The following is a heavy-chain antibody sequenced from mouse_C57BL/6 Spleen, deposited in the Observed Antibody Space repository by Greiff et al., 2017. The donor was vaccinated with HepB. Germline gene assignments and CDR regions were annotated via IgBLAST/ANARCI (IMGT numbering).Heavy chain of an antibody. Sequence: EVQLQQSGPELVKPGASVKISCKASGYTFTDYYMNWVKQSHGKSLEWIGDINPNNGGTSYNQKFKGKATLTVDKSSSTAYMELRSLTSEDSAVYYCARSNLFSWFAYWGQGTLVTVSA. J-gene: IGHJ3*01. CDR1: GYTFTDYY. D-gene: IGHD1-1*01. CDR2: INPNNGGT. CDR3: ARSNLFSWFAY. V-gene: IGHV1-26*01.